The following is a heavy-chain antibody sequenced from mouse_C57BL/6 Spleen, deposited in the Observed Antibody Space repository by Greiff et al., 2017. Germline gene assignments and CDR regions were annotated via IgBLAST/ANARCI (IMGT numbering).Heavy chain of an antibody. CDR3: ARFITTVVIDY. CDR2: IHPNSGST. CDR1: GYTFTSYW. D-gene: IGHD1-1*01. J-gene: IGHJ2*01. V-gene: IGHV1-64*01. Sequence: VQLQQPGAELVKPGASVKLSCKASGYTFTSYWMHWVKQRPGQGLEWIGMIHPNSGSTNYNEKFKSKATLTVDKSSSTAYMQLRSLTSEDSAVYYCARFITTVVIDYWGKGTTLTVSS.